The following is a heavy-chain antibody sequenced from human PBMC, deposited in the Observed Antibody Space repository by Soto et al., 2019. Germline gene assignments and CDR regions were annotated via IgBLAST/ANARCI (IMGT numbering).Heavy chain of an antibody. Sequence: QVQLVESGGDLVKPGGSLRLSCAASGYTFSDYYMSWIRQAPGKGLEWISYIDTSGTKIYYADSVKGRFTITRDNAKNSLYREMTSLRDEDTAVYYCASHYDMWSGYLSPVDYWGQGTLVTVSS. J-gene: IGHJ4*02. CDR2: IDTSGTKI. D-gene: IGHD3-3*01. CDR1: GYTFSDYY. CDR3: ASHYDMWSGYLSPVDY. V-gene: IGHV3-11*01.